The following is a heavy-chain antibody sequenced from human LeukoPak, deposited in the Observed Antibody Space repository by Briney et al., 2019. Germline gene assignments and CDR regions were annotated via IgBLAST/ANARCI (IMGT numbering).Heavy chain of an antibody. D-gene: IGHD4-4*01. J-gene: IGHJ4*02. CDR2: ISYDGSNK. Sequence: PGRSLRLSCAASGFTFSSYAMHWVRQAPGKGLEWVAVISYDGSNKYYADSVKGRFTISRDNSKNTLYLQMNSLRAEDTAVYYCARDGLAVNDYSINVMDYWGQGALVTVSS. CDR3: ARDGLAVNDYSINVMDY. CDR1: GFTFSSYA. V-gene: IGHV3-30-3*01.